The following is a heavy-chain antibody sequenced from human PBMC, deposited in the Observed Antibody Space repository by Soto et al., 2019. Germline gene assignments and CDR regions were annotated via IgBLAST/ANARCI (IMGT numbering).Heavy chain of an antibody. CDR2: IFHSGET. Sequence: TLCLTCAVSGGSSGTGDYYWSWIRQSPGKGLQWTGYIFHSGETYYTPSLESRLIISIDASKNQFSLNLKSVTAADTAVYFCARAHFVLGGFDVWGPVTAVTVSS. J-gene: IGHJ3*01. CDR1: GGSSGTGDYY. CDR3: ARAHFVLGGFDV. D-gene: IGHD2-15*01. V-gene: IGHV4-30-4*08.